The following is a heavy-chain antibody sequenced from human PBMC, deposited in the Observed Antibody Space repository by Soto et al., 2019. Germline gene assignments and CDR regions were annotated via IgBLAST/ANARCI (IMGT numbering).Heavy chain of an antibody. Sequence: EVQLVESGGGLVQPGGSLRLSCAASGFTFSSYWMSWVRQAPGKGLVWVSNIKQDGSEKYYVDSVKGRFTISRDNAKNTLYLQMNSLRAEDTAVYYCARDKAVPGYSSGRYYYYGMDVWGQGTTVTVSS. D-gene: IGHD6-19*01. V-gene: IGHV3-7*05. J-gene: IGHJ6*02. CDR1: GFTFSSYW. CDR2: IKQDGSEK. CDR3: ARDKAVPGYSSGRYYYYGMDV.